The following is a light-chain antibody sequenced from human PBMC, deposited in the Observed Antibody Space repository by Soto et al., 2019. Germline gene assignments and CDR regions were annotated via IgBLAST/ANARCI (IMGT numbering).Light chain of an antibody. V-gene: IGKV3-20*01. CDR1: QSVSSNY. CDR2: DAS. Sequence: EIVLTQSPGTLSLSPGGRATLSCRASQSVSSNYLGWYQQKPGQAPRLLIYDASNRATGIPARFSGSGSGTDFTLSISRLEPEDFAVYYCQHYGSSSWTFGQGTKVDIK. J-gene: IGKJ1*01. CDR3: QHYGSSSWT.